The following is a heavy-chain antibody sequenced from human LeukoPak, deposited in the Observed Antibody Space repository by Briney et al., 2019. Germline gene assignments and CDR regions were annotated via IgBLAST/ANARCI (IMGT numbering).Heavy chain of an antibody. CDR2: IHYSGST. CDR1: GGSFSGYY. Sequence: PSETLSLTCAVYGGSFSGYYWSWIRQPPGKGLEWIGYIHYSGSTNYNPSLKSRVTISVDTSKNQFSLKLTSVTAADTAVYYCARHCTSTSCYAEAGHDAFDIWGQGTMVTVSS. CDR3: ARHCTSTSCYAEAGHDAFDI. J-gene: IGHJ3*02. D-gene: IGHD2-2*01. V-gene: IGHV4-59*08.